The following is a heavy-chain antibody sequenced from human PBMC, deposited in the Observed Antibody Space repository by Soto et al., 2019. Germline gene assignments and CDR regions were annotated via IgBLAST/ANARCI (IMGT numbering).Heavy chain of an antibody. Sequence: QVQLVQSGAEVKKPGASVKVSCKASVYTFTSYAMHWVRQAPGQRLEWMGWINAGNGNTKYSQKFQGRVTITRDTSASTAYMELSSLRSEDTAVYYCARGRGSGSYPNWFDPWGQGTLVTVSS. CDR2: INAGNGNT. J-gene: IGHJ5*02. CDR3: ARGRGSGSYPNWFDP. V-gene: IGHV1-3*01. CDR1: VYTFTSYA. D-gene: IGHD3-10*01.